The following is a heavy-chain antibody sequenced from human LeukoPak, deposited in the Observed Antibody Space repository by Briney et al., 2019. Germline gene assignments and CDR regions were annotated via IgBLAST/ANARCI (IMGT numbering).Heavy chain of an antibody. J-gene: IGHJ4*02. CDR1: GYTVKAYV. Sequence: ASVKVSCKASGYTVKAYVISWVRQAPGQGLEWMGWISTYNGDTNYEQKFQGRVTMTTDTSTSTAYMELRSLRSDDTAVYYCARDDLFIIVGYFDDWGQGTQVTVSS. D-gene: IGHD2-15*01. V-gene: IGHV1-18*01. CDR2: ISTYNGDT. CDR3: ARDDLFIIVGYFDD.